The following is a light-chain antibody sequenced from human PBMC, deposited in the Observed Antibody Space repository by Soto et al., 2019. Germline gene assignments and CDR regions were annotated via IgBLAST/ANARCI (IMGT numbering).Light chain of an antibody. CDR2: GAS. V-gene: IGKV3-15*01. CDR3: QQYDNWPPVT. J-gene: IGKJ5*01. CDR1: QSVSSN. Sequence: EVVMTQSPATLSVSPGAGATLSCRASQSVSSNFAWYQQKPGQAPRLLIYGASTRATGVPARSSGSGSGTGFTLTISSLQSEDVAIYYCQQYDNWPPVTFGQGTRREIK.